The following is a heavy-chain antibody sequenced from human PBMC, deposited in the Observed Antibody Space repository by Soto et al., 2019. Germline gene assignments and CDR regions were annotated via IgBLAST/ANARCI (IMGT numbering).Heavy chain of an antibody. CDR2: FYDLDGT. V-gene: IGHV3-53*01. CDR3: PTWHLQDDDYDV. CDR1: GLTVSGKKY. Sequence: PGGSLRLSCAVSGLTVSGKKYVAWVRQAPGKGLEWVSGFYDLDGTYYADSLKGRFTTSGDSSRTNVYLQMNGLRPEDTAVYYCPTWHLQDDDYDVWGQGTTVTVSS. D-gene: IGHD4-4*01. J-gene: IGHJ3*01.